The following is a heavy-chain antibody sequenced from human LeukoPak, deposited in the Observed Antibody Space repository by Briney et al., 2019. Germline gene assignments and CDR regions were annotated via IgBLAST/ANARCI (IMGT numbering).Heavy chain of an antibody. Sequence: GGSLRLSCAASRYTFGTYAMSWVRQAPGKGLEWVSAISGSGGSTYYADSVKGRFTISRDNSKNTLYLQMNSLRAEDSAVCYCAKSIVVVPAALDYWGQGTLVTVSS. D-gene: IGHD2-2*01. V-gene: IGHV3-23*01. CDR1: RYTFGTYA. J-gene: IGHJ4*02. CDR3: AKSIVVVPAALDY. CDR2: ISGSGGST.